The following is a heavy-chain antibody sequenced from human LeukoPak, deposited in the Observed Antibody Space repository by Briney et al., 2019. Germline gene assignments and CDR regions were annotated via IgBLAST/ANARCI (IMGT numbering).Heavy chain of an antibody. CDR1: GGSFSGYY. V-gene: IGHV4-59*01. D-gene: IGHD3-10*01. J-gene: IGHJ6*03. CDR2: IYYSGST. CDR3: ARVEEGYGSGRRENYYYYYMDV. Sequence: PSETLSLTCAVYGGSFSGYYWSWIRQPPGKGLEWIGYIYYSGSTNYNPSLKGRVTISVDTSKNQFSLKLSSVTAADTAVYYCARVEEGYGSGRRENYYYYYMDVWGKGTTVTISS.